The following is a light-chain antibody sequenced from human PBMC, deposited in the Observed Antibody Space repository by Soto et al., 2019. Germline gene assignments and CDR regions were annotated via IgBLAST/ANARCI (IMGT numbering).Light chain of an antibody. CDR2: DNN. CDR3: GTWHSDSYV. J-gene: IGLJ1*01. CDR1: SSNIGSND. V-gene: IGLV1-51*01. Sequence: VLTQPPSVSAAPGQKVTIPCSGGSSNIGSNDVCWYQQVPGTAPKVLIYDNNKRPSGIPDRFSGSKSGTSATLGISGLQTGDEADYYCGTWHSDSYVFGSGTKVTVL.